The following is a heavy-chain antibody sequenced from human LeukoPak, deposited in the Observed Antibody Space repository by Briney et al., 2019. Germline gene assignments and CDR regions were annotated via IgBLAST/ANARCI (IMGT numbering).Heavy chain of an antibody. CDR3: AKAVSSSWPSYYYGMDV. CDR2: ITGSGGNT. D-gene: IGHD6-13*01. Sequence: GGSLRLSCAASGFIFSSYSMSWVRQAPGKGLEWVSVITGSGGNTYYADSVKGRFTISKDNSKNTVYLQMSSLRVDDRAVYYCAKAVSSSWPSYYYGMDVWGQGTTVTVSS. J-gene: IGHJ6*02. CDR1: GFIFSSYS. V-gene: IGHV3-23*01.